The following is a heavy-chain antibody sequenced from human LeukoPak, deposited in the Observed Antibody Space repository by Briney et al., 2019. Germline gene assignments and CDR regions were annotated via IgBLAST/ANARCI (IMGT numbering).Heavy chain of an antibody. J-gene: IGHJ5*02. Sequence: ASVKVSCKASGYTFTGYYMHWVRQAPGQGLEWVGWINPNSGGTNYAQKFQGRVTMTRDTSISTAYMELSRLRSDDTAVYYCARDNLYYDSSGYGHWFDPWGQGTLVTVSS. CDR2: INPNSGGT. CDR3: ARDNLYYDSSGYGHWFDP. D-gene: IGHD3-22*01. V-gene: IGHV1-2*02. CDR1: GYTFTGYY.